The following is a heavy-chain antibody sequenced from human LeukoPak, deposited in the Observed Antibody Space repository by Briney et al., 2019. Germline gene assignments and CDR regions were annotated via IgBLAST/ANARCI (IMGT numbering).Heavy chain of an antibody. CDR1: GFTFSSYA. J-gene: IGHJ4*02. D-gene: IGHD3-10*01. CDR2: ISGSGGST. V-gene: IGHV3-23*01. CDR3: ARESYYYGSGSYLFEY. Sequence: PGGSLRLSCAASGFTFSSYAMSWVRQAPGKGLEWVSAISGSGGSTYYADSVKGRFTISRDNSKNTLYLQMNSLRAEDTAVYYCARESYYYGSGSYLFEYWGQGTLVTVSS.